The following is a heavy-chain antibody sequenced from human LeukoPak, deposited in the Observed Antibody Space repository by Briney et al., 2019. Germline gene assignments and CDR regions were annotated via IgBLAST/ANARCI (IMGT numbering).Heavy chain of an antibody. CDR3: ARAPRMSY. J-gene: IGHJ4*02. CDR2: INHSGST. CDR1: GGSFSGYY. V-gene: IGHV4-34*01. Sequence: SETLSLTCAVYGGSFSGYYWSWIRQPPGKGLEWIGEINHSGSTNYNPSLKSRVTMSVDTSKNQFSLKLSSVTAADTAVYYCARAPRMSYWGQGTLVTVSS.